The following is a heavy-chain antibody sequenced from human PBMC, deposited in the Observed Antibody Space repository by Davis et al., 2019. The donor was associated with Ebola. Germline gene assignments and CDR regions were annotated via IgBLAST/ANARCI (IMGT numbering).Heavy chain of an antibody. V-gene: IGHV3-30*02. CDR3: AKADPQQYFDY. J-gene: IGHJ4*02. CDR2: IRSDGSVK. Sequence: GESLKISCAASGFTFSSYSMNWVRQAPGKGLEWVAFIRSDGSVKYYADSLKGRFTISRDYSKNTLSLQMNSLRAEDTAVYYCAKADPQQYFDYWGQGTLVTVSS. CDR1: GFTFSSYS.